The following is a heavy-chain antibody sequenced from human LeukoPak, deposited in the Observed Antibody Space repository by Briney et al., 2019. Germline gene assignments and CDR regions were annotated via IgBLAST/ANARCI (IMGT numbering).Heavy chain of an antibody. J-gene: IGHJ6*02. Sequence: PSETLSLTCTVSGGSISSSSYYWGWIRQPPGKGLEWIGEINHSGSTKYNPSLKSRVTISVDTSKNQFSLKLSSVTAADTAVYYCARTQSMTTVTTMATYGMDVWGQGTAVTVAS. CDR2: INHSGST. D-gene: IGHD4-17*01. V-gene: IGHV4-39*07. CDR3: ARTQSMTTVTTMATYGMDV. CDR1: GGSISSSSYY.